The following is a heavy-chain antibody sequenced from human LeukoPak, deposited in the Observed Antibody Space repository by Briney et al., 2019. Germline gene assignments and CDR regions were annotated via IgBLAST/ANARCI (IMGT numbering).Heavy chain of an antibody. V-gene: IGHV3-48*01. Sequence: PGGSLRLSCAASGFSFGSYSMNWVRLAPGKGLEWVSYISGSGTTIYYADSVRGRFTISRDNAKNSLFLQMNSLRAEDTAVYYCARDSLNGKTTNYWGQGVLVTVSS. CDR1: GFSFGSYS. D-gene: IGHD1-1*01. J-gene: IGHJ4*02. CDR2: ISGSGTTI. CDR3: ARDSLNGKTTNY.